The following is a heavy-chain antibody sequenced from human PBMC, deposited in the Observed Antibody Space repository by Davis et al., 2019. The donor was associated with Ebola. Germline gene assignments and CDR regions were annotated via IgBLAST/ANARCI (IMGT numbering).Heavy chain of an antibody. J-gene: IGHJ4*02. CDR2: ISWNSGSI. CDR1: GFTFDDYA. CDR3: ARPSGGRGY. D-gene: IGHD2-15*01. Sequence: SLKISCAASGFTFDDYAMHWVRQAPGKGLEWVSGISWNSGSIGYVDSVKGRFTISRDNAKNSLYLQMNSLRAEDTAVYYCARPSGGRGYWGQGTLVTVSS. V-gene: IGHV3-9*01.